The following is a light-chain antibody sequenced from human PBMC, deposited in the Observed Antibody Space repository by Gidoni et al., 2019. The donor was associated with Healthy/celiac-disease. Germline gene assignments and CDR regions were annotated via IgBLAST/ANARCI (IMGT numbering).Light chain of an antibody. CDR2: DAS. V-gene: IGKV3-11*01. CDR1: QSVSSY. Sequence: EIVLTQSPATLSLSPGERATLSCRASQSVSSYLAWYQQKPGQAPRLLIYDASNRATGIPARFSGSGSGTDFTLTISSLAPEDFAVYYCPQRSNWPPIFTFGPXTKVDIK. J-gene: IGKJ3*01. CDR3: PQRSNWPPIFT.